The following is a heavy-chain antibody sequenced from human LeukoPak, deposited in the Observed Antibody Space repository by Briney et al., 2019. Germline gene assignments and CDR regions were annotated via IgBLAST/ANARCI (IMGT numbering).Heavy chain of an antibody. D-gene: IGHD3-10*01. CDR2: ISYDGSNK. V-gene: IGHV3-30*04. CDR3: ASEYYYGSGSFYYGMDV. Sequence: GGSLRLSCAASGFTFSSYAMHWVRQAPGKGLEWVAVISYDGSNKYYADSVKGRFTISRDNSKNTLYLQMNSLRAEDTAVYYCASEYYYGSGSFYYGMDVWGQGTTVTVSS. J-gene: IGHJ6*02. CDR1: GFTFSSYA.